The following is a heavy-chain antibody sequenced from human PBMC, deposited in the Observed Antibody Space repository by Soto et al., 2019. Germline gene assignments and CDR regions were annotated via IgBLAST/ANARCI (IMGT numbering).Heavy chain of an antibody. V-gene: IGHV1-8*01. Sequence: QVQLVQSGAEVKKPGASVKVSCKASGYTFTSYDINWVRQATGTGLEWMGWMNPNSGNTGYAQKFQGRVTMTRNTPTTTASTELSSLRSEDTAVYYCVRERSSGWYVDYWGQGTLVTVSS. CDR3: VRERSSGWYVDY. J-gene: IGHJ4*02. D-gene: IGHD6-19*01. CDR1: GYTFTSYD. CDR2: MNPNSGNT.